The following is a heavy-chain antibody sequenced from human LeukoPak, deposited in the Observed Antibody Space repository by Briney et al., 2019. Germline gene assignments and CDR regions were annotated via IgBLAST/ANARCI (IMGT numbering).Heavy chain of an antibody. J-gene: IGHJ6*03. V-gene: IGHV3-48*04. D-gene: IGHD6-19*01. CDR2: ISSSGSTI. CDR1: GFTFSSYG. Sequence: PGGSLRLSCAASGFTFSSYGMSWVRQAPGKGLEWVSYISSSGSTIYYADSVKGRFTISRDSAKNSLYLQMNSLRAEDTAVYYCARDAWYVAVAGTYYYMDVWGKGTTVTISS. CDR3: ARDAWYVAVAGTYYYMDV.